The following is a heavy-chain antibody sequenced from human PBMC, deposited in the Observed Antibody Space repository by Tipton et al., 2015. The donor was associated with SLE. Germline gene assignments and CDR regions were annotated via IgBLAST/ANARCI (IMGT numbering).Heavy chain of an antibody. D-gene: IGHD6-13*01. J-gene: IGHJ6*02. V-gene: IGHV3-30*02. CDR2: IRYDGSNK. Sequence: SLRLSCAASGFTFSIYSMNWVRQAPGKGLEWVAFIRYDGSNKYYADSVKGSFTISRDNAKDTLYLQLSSLRAEDTAVYYCAKDRHSSSWHFSLYGMDVWGQGSTVPVSS. CDR3: AKDRHSSSWHFSLYGMDV. CDR1: GFTFSIYS.